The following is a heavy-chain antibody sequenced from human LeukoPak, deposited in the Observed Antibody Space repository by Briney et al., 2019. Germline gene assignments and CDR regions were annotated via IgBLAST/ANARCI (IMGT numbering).Heavy chain of an antibody. CDR1: GGSINNDY. CDR2: IHYSGRT. CDR3: ARHYSLTGGRLSGYWLDP. Sequence: PSETLSLTCTVSGGSINNDYWSWIRQPPGKGLEWIGFIHYSGRTKYNPSLESRVTISVDTSKNQLSLKLSSVTAADTAVYYCARHYSLTGGRLSGYWLDPWGQGTLVTVSS. V-gene: IGHV4-59*08. J-gene: IGHJ5*02. D-gene: IGHD1-20*01.